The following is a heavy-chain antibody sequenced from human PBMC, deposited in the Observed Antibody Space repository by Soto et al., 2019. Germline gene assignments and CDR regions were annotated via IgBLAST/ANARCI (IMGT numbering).Heavy chain of an antibody. V-gene: IGHV3-23*01. CDR1: GFTFSRYA. D-gene: IGHD3-10*01. Sequence: EVQLLESGGGLVQPGGSLRLSCAASGFTFSRYAMSWVRQAPGKGLEWVSAISGSGGSTYYADSVKGRFTISRDNSKNTLYQKMNSLRAEETAVNYCAKGGDYGSGLFDPWGQGTLVTVSS. CDR3: AKGGDYGSGLFDP. J-gene: IGHJ5*02. CDR2: ISGSGGST.